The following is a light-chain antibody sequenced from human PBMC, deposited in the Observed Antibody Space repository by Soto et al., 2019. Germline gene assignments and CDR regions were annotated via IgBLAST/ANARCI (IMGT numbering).Light chain of an antibody. CDR3: QQLNTYPVT. CDR1: QGISSY. J-gene: IGKJ5*01. Sequence: DLQLTQSPSFLSASVGDRVTITCRASQGISSYLVWYQQKPGKAPKLLIYAASTLQGGVPSRFSGSGSGTEFTLTISSLQPEDFATYYCQQLNTYPVTFGQGTRLEIK. CDR2: AAS. V-gene: IGKV1-9*01.